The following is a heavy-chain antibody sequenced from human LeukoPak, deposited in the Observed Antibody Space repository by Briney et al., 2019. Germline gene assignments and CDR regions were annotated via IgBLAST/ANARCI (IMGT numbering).Heavy chain of an antibody. CDR2: IYYSGST. CDR1: GGSISSSSYY. J-gene: IGHJ5*02. CDR3: ARGGYYGSGNDFRFDP. Sequence: SETLSLTCTVSGGSISSSSYYWGWIRQPPGKGLEWIGSIYYSGSTYYNPSLKSRVSISVHTSKNQFSLKLRSVTAADTAVYYCARGGYYGSGNDFRFDPWGQGTLVTVSS. V-gene: IGHV4-39*01. D-gene: IGHD3-10*01.